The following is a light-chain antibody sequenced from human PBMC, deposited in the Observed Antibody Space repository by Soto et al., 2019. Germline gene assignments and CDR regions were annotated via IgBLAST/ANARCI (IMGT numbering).Light chain of an antibody. V-gene: IGLV1-47*01. CDR1: SSNIGSNY. CDR2: RNN. Sequence: QSVLTQPPSASGTPGQRVTISCSGSSSNIGSNYVYWYQQLPGTAPKLLIYRNNQRPSGVHDRFSGSKCGTSASLAISGLRSEDEADYYCAAWDDSLSGRVFGTGTKLTVL. J-gene: IGLJ1*01. CDR3: AAWDDSLSGRV.